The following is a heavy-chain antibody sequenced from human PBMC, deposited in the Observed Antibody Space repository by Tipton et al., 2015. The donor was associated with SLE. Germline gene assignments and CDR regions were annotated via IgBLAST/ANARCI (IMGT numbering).Heavy chain of an antibody. J-gene: IGHJ4*02. D-gene: IGHD3-22*01. CDR1: GFTFSSYG. CDR3: AKDPWQYYYDSSGYDY. V-gene: IGHV3-30*02. CDR2: IRYDGSNK. Sequence: SLRLSCAASGFTFSSYGMHWVRQAPGKGLEWVAFIRYDGSNKYYADSVKGRFTISRDNSKNTLYLQMNSLRAEDTAVYYCAKDPWQYYYDSSGYDYWGQGTLVTVSS.